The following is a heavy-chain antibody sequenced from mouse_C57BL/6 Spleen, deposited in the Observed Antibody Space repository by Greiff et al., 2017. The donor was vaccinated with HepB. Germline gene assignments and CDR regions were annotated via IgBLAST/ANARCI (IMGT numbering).Heavy chain of an antibody. CDR1: GYTFTSYW. CDR3: ASEEKYYFDD. CDR2: IHPNSGST. J-gene: IGHJ2*01. Sequence: QVQLQQPGAELVKPGASVKLSCKASGYTFTSYWMHWVKQRPGQGLEWIGMIHPNSGSTNYNEKFKSKATLTVDKSSSTDYMQLSSLTSEDSAVYYWASEEKYYFDDWGKGTTLTVSS. V-gene: IGHV1-64*01.